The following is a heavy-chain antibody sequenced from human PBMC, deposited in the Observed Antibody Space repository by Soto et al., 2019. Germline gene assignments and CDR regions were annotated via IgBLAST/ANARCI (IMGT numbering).Heavy chain of an antibody. Sequence: GASVKVSCKASGGTFSSYTISWVRQAPGQGLEWIRRIIPILGIANYAQKFQGRVTITADKSTSTAYMELSSLRSEDTAVYYCARDPYYYDSSRYPVDVCGQGTTVTVS. CDR3: ARDPYYYDSSRYPVDV. J-gene: IGHJ6*02. V-gene: IGHV1-69*04. CDR2: IIPILGIA. CDR1: GGTFSSYT. D-gene: IGHD3-22*01.